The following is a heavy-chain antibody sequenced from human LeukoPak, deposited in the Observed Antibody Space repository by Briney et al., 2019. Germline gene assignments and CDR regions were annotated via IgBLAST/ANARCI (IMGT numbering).Heavy chain of an antibody. J-gene: IGHJ3*02. CDR3: ARDLDGVDAFDI. V-gene: IGHV4-30-2*01. D-gene: IGHD1-1*01. CDR2: IYHSGST. Sequence: TSQTLSLTCAVSGGSISSGGYYWSWIRQPPGKGLEWIGYIYHSGSTYYNPSLKSRVTISVDRSKNQFSLKLSSVTAADTAVYYCARDLDGVDAFDIWGQGTMVTVSS. CDR1: GGSISSGGYY.